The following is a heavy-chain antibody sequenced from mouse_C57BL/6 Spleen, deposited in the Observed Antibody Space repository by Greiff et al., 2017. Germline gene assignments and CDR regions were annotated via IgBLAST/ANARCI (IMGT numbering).Heavy chain of an antibody. CDR3: ARESYDVGDY. J-gene: IGHJ2*01. CDR2: ISSGSSTI. Sequence: EVKLVESGGGLVKPGGSLKLSCAASGFTFSDYGMHWVRQAPETGLEWVAYISSGSSTIYYADTVKGRFTISRDNAKNTLFLQMTSLRSEDTAMYYCARESYDVGDYWGQGTTRTVSS. CDR1: GFTFSDYG. V-gene: IGHV5-17*01. D-gene: IGHD2-12*01.